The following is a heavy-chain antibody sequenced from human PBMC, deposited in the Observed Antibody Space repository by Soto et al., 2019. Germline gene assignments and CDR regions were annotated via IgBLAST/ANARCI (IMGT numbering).Heavy chain of an antibody. D-gene: IGHD3-10*01. Sequence: PGGSLRLSCAASGFTVSSNYMSWVRQAPGKGLEWVSVIYSGGSTYYADSVKGRFTISRDNSKNTLYLQMNSLRAEDTAVYYCASDRVVSRLPEYLHYRGQGTLVTVSS. CDR2: IYSGGST. V-gene: IGHV3-53*01. J-gene: IGHJ1*01. CDR3: ASDRVVSRLPEYLHY. CDR1: GFTVSSNY.